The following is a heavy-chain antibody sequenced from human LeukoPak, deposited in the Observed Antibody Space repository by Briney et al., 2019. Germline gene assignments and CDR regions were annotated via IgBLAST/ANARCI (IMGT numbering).Heavy chain of an antibody. V-gene: IGHV3-20*04. Sequence: GGSLRLSCAASGFTFSSYTMNWVRQAPGKGLEWVSGINWNGGSTGYADSVKGRFTISRDSAKNSLYLQMNSLRAAATALYYCARVSSVRGSYGYMDVWGKGTTVTVSS. J-gene: IGHJ6*03. CDR1: GFTFSSYT. D-gene: IGHD3-16*01. CDR3: ARVSSVRGSYGYMDV. CDR2: INWNGGST.